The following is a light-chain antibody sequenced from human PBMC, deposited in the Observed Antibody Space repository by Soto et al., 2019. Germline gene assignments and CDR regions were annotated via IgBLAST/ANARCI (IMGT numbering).Light chain of an antibody. Sequence: QSVLTQPASVSGAPGQSITISCTGTSSDVGGYNYVSWYQQHPGKAPKLMIYDVSNRPSGVSDRFSGSKSGNTASLTISGLQAEDEADCYCSSYTSTYTYVFGTGTKLTVL. CDR3: SSYTSTYTYV. CDR2: DVS. CDR1: SSDVGGYNY. V-gene: IGLV2-14*01. J-gene: IGLJ1*01.